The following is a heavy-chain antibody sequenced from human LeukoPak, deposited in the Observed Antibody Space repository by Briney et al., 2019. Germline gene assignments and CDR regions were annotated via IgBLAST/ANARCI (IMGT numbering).Heavy chain of an antibody. CDR2: ISGSGGST. J-gene: IGHJ4*02. CDR1: GFTFSSYA. Sequence: GGSLRLSCAASGFTFSSYAMSWVRQAPGKGLEWVSAISGSGGSTYYADSVRGRFTISRDSSKNTLYLQMNSLRAEDTAVYYCANVLVPHYFDYWGQGTLVTVSS. V-gene: IGHV3-23*01. D-gene: IGHD3-3*01. CDR3: ANVLVPHYFDY.